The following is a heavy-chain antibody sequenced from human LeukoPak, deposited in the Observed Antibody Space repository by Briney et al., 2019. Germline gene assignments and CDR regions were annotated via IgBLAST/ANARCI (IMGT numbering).Heavy chain of an antibody. D-gene: IGHD6-19*01. V-gene: IGHV7-4-1*02. CDR1: GYTFPSYG. Sequence: GASVTVSCKASGYTFPSYGMHEVRQPAGQGGEGVGWINTNTGKPKYAQCFTGRVVFSFDTSVSTAYLQISSLMAEDTAVYYGARPVRSGWPGGSYFYDMDVWGKGTTVTVFS. CDR2: INTNTGKP. CDR3: ARPVRSGWPGGSYFYDMDV. J-gene: IGHJ6*03.